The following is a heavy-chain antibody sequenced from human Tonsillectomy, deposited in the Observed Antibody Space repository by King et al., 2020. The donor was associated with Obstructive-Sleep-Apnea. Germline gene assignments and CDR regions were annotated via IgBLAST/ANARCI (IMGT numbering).Heavy chain of an antibody. CDR1: GFTFDDYA. Sequence: VQLVESWGGLVQPGRSLRLSCAASGFTFDDYAMHWGRQTPGKGLEWVSGISWNSGTVGYADSVKGRFTISRDNAKNYLYLQMNSLRAEDTALYYCAKDIRAGGLDAFDIWGQGTMVTVSS. CDR2: ISWNSGTV. CDR3: AKDIRAGGLDAFDI. J-gene: IGHJ3*02. D-gene: IGHD2-2*01. V-gene: IGHV3-9*01.